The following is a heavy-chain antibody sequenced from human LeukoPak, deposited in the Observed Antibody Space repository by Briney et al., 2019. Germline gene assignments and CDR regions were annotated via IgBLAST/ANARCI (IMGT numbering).Heavy chain of an antibody. J-gene: IGHJ5*02. CDR3: ARRGKVMGVDNWFYP. CDR1: GGSFSGYY. Sequence: SETLSLICAVYGGSFSGYYWSWIRQPPGKGLEWIGEINHSGSTNYNPSLKSRVTISVDTSKNQFSLKLSSVTAADTAVYYCARRGKVMGVDNWFYPWGQGTLVTVSS. D-gene: IGHD3-16*01. V-gene: IGHV4-34*01. CDR2: INHSGST.